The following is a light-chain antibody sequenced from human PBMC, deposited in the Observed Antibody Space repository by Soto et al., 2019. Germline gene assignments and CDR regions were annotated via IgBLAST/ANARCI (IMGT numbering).Light chain of an antibody. V-gene: IGLV2-11*01. J-gene: IGLJ2*01. CDR1: TCDVGGSDY. CDR2: DVN. CDR3: CSYAGSSTLI. Sequence: QSALTQPRSVSGSPGQSVTISCTGATCDVGGSDYVSWYQHHPGKAPELMLYDVNKRPSGVPDRFSGSKSGTTAALTISGLQTEDEADYYCCSYAGSSTLIFGGGTKLTVL.